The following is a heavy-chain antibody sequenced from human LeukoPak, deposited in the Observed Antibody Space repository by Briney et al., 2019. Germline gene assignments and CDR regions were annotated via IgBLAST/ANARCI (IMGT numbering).Heavy chain of an antibody. V-gene: IGHV1-8*01. Sequence: ASVKVSCKASGYTFTSYDINWVRQATGQGLGWMGWMNPNSGNTGYAQKFQGRVTMTRNTSISTAYMELSSLRSEDTAVYYCARETGTEDVNWFDPWGQGTLVTVSS. CDR2: MNPNSGNT. CDR3: ARETGTEDVNWFDP. J-gene: IGHJ5*02. CDR1: GYTFTSYD. D-gene: IGHD1-1*01.